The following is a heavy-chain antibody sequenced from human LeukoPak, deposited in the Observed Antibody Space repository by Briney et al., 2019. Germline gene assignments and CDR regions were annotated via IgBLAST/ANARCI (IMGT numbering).Heavy chain of an antibody. D-gene: IGHD3-9*01. J-gene: IGHJ4*02. CDR2: IYYSGST. CDR1: GGSISTYY. CDR3: ASSKQDVIRDFDWLLHFDY. Sequence: SETLSLTCTVSGGSISTYYWSWIRQPPGKRLEWIGYIYYSGSTNYNPSLKSRVTISVDTSKNQFSLKLSSVTAADTAVYYCASSKQDVIRDFDWLLHFDYWGQGTLVTVSS. V-gene: IGHV4-59*01.